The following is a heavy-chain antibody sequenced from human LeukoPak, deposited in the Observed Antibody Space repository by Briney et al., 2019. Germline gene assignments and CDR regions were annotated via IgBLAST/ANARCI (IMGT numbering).Heavy chain of an antibody. J-gene: IGHJ3*02. V-gene: IGHV1-18*01. CDR1: GYAFTSYG. Sequence: RASVKVSCKASGYAFTSYGISWVRQAPGQGLEWMGWISAYNGNTNYAQKLQGRVTMTTDTSTSTAYMELRSLRSDDTAVYYCARCRTYYYDSSGSQGYAFDIWGQGTMVTVSS. D-gene: IGHD3-22*01. CDR3: ARCRTYYYDSSGSQGYAFDI. CDR2: ISAYNGNT.